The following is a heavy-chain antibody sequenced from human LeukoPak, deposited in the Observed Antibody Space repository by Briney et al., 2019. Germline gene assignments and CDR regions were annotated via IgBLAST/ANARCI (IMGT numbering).Heavy chain of an antibody. CDR2: ISHSGTT. V-gene: IGHV4-59*01. D-gene: IGHD6-13*01. J-gene: IGHJ4*02. CDR3: ARAAAGTDY. Sequence: SETLSLTWTVSGGSINSDYWNWIRQPPGKGLEWIGYISHSGTTNYSPSLKSRVTISVDTSKNQFSLKLSSVTAADTAVYYCARAAAGTDYWGQGTLVTVSS. CDR1: GGSINSDY.